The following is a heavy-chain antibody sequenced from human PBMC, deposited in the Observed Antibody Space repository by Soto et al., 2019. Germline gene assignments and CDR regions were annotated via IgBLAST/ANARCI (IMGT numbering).Heavy chain of an antibody. D-gene: IGHD3-9*01. CDR1: GGSISSYY. CDR3: ARTLPGYEASLVWYMDV. CDR2: IYYSGST. Sequence: PSETLSLTCTVSGGSISSYYWSWIRQPPGKGLEWIGYIYYSGSTNYNPSLKSRVTISVDTSKNQFSLKLSSVTAADTAVYYCARTLPGYEASLVWYMDVWGRGTTVTVS. V-gene: IGHV4-59*01. J-gene: IGHJ6*03.